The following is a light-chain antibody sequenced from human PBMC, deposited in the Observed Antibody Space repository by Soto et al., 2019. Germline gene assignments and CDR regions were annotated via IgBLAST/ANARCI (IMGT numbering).Light chain of an antibody. CDR1: QNLLYSDGNTY. CDR3: MQGTHWPYT. V-gene: IGKV2-30*01. Sequence: DAVMTQSPLSLPVTLGQPASISCKSSQNLLYSDGNTYLNWFQQRPGQSPRRLIAKVSNRDSEVADRFSGSGSGSDFTLKISRVEAEDVGIYYCMQGTHWPYTFGQVTMLEIK. CDR2: KVS. J-gene: IGKJ2*01.